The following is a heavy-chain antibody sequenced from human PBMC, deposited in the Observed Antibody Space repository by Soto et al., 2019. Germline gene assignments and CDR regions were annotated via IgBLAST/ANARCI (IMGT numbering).Heavy chain of an antibody. D-gene: IGHD4-17*01. CDR3: ARGPTVTLYYYYGMDV. CDR2: IIPIFGTA. V-gene: IGHV1-69*13. J-gene: IGHJ6*02. CDR1: GGTFSSYA. Sequence: GASVKVSCKASGGTFSSYAISWVRQAPGQGLEWMGGIIPIFGTASYAQKFQGRVTITADESTSTAYMELSSLRSEDTAVYYCARGPTVTLYYYYGMDVWGQGTTVTVSS.